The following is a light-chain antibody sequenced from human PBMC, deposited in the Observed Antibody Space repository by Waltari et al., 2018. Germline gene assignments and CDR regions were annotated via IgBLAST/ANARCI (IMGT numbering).Light chain of an antibody. J-gene: IGLJ3*02. Sequence: QSVLTQPPSAAGSPGQWVTIFCSGSSSNIGSNVVNGYQKFPGQAPKLLIYRRGQRPSGVPDRFSCSKSGTSASLAISGLHPEDEADYYCASWDDSPNGRWVFGGGTKLTVL. CDR1: SSNIGSNV. V-gene: IGLV1-44*01. CDR2: RRG. CDR3: ASWDDSPNGRWV.